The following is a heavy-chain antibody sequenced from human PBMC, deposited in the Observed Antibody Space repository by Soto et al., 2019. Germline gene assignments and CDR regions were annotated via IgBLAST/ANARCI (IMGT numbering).Heavy chain of an antibody. CDR3: ATDGVVDLELVRSFSTNSFDY. J-gene: IGHJ4*02. D-gene: IGHD6-6*01. V-gene: IGHV3-15*01. CDR2: IKSKTDGGTT. CDR1: GFTFSNAW. Sequence: WGSLILSCAASGFTFSNAWMSWVRQAPGKGLERLPLIKSKTDGGTTDYAAPVKGRFTISRDDSKNTLYLQMNSLKTEDTAVYYCATDGVVDLELVRSFSTNSFDYWGQGTMVTVSS.